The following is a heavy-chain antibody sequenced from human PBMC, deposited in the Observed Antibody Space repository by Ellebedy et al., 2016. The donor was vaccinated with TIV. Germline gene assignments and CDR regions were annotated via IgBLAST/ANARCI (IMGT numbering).Heavy chain of an antibody. CDR2: IFDTGDT. CDR3: ARQLGELLGYNWFDP. CDR1: GGSISGSSYY. Sequence: SETLSLTCTVSGGSISGSSYYWGWVRQPPGKGLEWIGNIFDTGDTYYNPSLKSRVTISVDTSKNQFSLKLSSVTAADTAVYYCARQLGELLGYNWFDPWGQGTLVTVSS. D-gene: IGHD3-10*01. V-gene: IGHV4-39*01. J-gene: IGHJ5*02.